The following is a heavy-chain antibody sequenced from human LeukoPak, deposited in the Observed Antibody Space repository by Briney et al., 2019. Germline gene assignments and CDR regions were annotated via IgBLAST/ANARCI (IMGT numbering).Heavy chain of an antibody. CDR2: ISYDGSST. Sequence: GGSLRLSCAASGFTFSNYWMHWVRQAPGKGLVWVSRISYDGSSTNYADSVKGRFTISRDNAKNSLYLQMNSLRAEDTAVYYCARGQLYYDSSGFDYWGQGTLVTVSS. V-gene: IGHV3-74*01. CDR1: GFTFSNYW. CDR3: ARGQLYYDSSGFDY. D-gene: IGHD3-22*01. J-gene: IGHJ4*02.